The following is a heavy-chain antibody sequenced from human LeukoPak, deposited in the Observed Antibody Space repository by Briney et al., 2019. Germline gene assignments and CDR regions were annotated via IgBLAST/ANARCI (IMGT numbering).Heavy chain of an antibody. CDR3: ARRLEGLFDP. Sequence: PSETLSLTCTVSGGSISSYYWSWIRQPPGKGPEWIGYIYYSGSTNYNPSLKSRVTISVDTSKNQFSLKLSSVTAADTAVYYCARRLEGLFDPWGQGTLVTVSS. CDR2: IYYSGST. J-gene: IGHJ5*02. V-gene: IGHV4-59*08. CDR1: GGSISSYY.